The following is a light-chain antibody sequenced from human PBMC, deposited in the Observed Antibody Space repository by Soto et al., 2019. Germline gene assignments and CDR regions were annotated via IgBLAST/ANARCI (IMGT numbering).Light chain of an antibody. Sequence: DIQMTQSPSTLSASVGDRVTITWRASQSISSWLAWYQQKPGKAPKLLIYDASSLESGVPSRFSGSGSGTEFTLTISSLQPDDFATYYCQQYNSYSMYTFGQGTRREIK. CDR1: QSISSW. V-gene: IGKV1-5*01. J-gene: IGKJ5*01. CDR3: QQYNSYSMYT. CDR2: DAS.